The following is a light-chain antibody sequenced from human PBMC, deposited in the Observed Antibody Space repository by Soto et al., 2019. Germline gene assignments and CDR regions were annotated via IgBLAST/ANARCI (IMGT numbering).Light chain of an antibody. J-gene: IGKJ1*01. CDR3: QQYSTYPRT. Sequence: AIRLTQSPSSFSASTGDRVTITCRASQGIGSALVWYQQKPGKAPKLLIYAASTLQRGVPSRFSGSGSGTDFTLTISRLQSEDFATYYCQQYSTYPRTFGQGTKVEIK. CDR2: AAS. V-gene: IGKV1-8*01. CDR1: QGIGSA.